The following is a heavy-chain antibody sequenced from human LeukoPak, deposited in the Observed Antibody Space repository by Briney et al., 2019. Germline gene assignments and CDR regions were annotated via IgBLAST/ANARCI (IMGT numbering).Heavy chain of an antibody. CDR2: IYHSGGT. J-gene: IGHJ4*02. CDR1: GYSISSGYY. CDR3: ARWHSSSRYFDY. D-gene: IGHD6-6*01. Sequence: SETLSLTCTVSGYSISSGYYWGWIRQPPGKGLEWIGSIYHSGGTYYNPSLKSRVTISVDTSKNQFSLKLSSVTAADTAVYYCARWHSSSRYFDYWGQGTLVTVSS. V-gene: IGHV4-38-2*02.